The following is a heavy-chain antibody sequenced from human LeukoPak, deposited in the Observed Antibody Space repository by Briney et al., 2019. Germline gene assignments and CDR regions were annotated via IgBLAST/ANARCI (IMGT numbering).Heavy chain of an antibody. D-gene: IGHD3-22*01. CDR3: AREGGNYYDSSGYYYAPDY. Sequence: GGSLRLSCAASGFTFSSYSMNWVRQAAGKGLEWVSSISSSSSYIYYADSVKGRFTISRDNAKNSLYLQMNSLRAEDTAVYYCAREGGNYYDSSGYYYAPDYWGQGTLVTVSS. CDR1: GFTFSSYS. J-gene: IGHJ4*02. V-gene: IGHV3-21*01. CDR2: ISSSSSYI.